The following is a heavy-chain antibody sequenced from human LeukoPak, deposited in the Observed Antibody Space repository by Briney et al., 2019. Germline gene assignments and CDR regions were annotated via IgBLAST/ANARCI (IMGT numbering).Heavy chain of an antibody. V-gene: IGHV1-18*01. CDR2: ISADKVNT. Sequence: ASVKVSCKASGYTFTSYGFSWVRQAPGQGLEWMAWISADKVNTNYAQKLQGRVTMSADTSTSTAYMELRSLTSDDTAVYCCARGTRGRGDWYFDLWGRGTLVTVSS. CDR3: ARGTRGRGDWYFDL. CDR1: GYTFTSYG. J-gene: IGHJ2*01. D-gene: IGHD1-26*01.